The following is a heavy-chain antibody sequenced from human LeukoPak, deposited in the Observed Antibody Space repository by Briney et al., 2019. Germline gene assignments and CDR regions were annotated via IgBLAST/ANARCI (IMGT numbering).Heavy chain of an antibody. CDR3: ARLRAYYYDSSGYYNFDF. CDR2: ICYSGRT. CDR1: GGSTSSSSFY. D-gene: IGHD3-22*01. V-gene: IGHV4-39*01. Sequence: SETLSLTCTVSGGSTSSSSFYWGWIRLRPGKGLECIGSICYSGRTYYNPSLQSRVTISVDTSKNQFSPRLSSVTAADTAVYYCARLRAYYYDSSGYYNFDFWGQGTLVTVSS. J-gene: IGHJ4*02.